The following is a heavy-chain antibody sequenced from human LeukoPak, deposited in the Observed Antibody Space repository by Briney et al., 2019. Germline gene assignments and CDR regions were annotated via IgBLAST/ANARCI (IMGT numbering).Heavy chain of an antibody. CDR2: IYYSGST. CDR3: ASQGGYCSSTSCYGHHFDY. Sequence: SETLSLTCTVSGGSISSSSYYWGWIRQPPGKGLEWIGSIYYSGSTYYNPSLKSRVTISVDTSKNQFSLKLSSVTAADTAVYYCASQGGYCSSTSCYGHHFDYWGQRTLVTVSS. CDR1: GGSISSSSYY. V-gene: IGHV4-39*01. D-gene: IGHD2-2*01. J-gene: IGHJ4*02.